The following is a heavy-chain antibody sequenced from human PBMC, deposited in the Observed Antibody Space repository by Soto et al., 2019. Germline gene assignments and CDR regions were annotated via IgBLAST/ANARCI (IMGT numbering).Heavy chain of an antibody. CDR1: GFTFSSYS. CDR2: ISSGSNTI. CDR3: AREKVVVAALDF. V-gene: IGHV3-48*01. D-gene: IGHD2-15*01. Sequence: PGGSLRLSCAASGFTFSSYSVNWVRQAPGKGLEWVSYISSGSNTIHYADSVQGRFTISRDNAKNSLYLQMNSLRVEDTAVYYCAREKVVVAALDFWGQGTLVTVSS. J-gene: IGHJ4*02.